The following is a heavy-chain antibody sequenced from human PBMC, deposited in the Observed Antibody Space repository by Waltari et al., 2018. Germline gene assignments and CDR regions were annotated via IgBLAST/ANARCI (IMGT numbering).Heavy chain of an antibody. CDR1: GFPFSSYG. Sequence: QVQLVESGGGVVQPGRSLRLSCAASGFPFSSYGLHWVRPAPGKGLEVVAVIWYDGSNKYYADSVKGRFTISRDNSKNTLYLQMNSLRAEDTAVYYCARNGGYYDSSGPLIDYWGQGTLVTVSS. D-gene: IGHD3-22*01. J-gene: IGHJ4*02. CDR2: IWYDGSNK. CDR3: ARNGGYYDSSGPLIDY. V-gene: IGHV3-33*01.